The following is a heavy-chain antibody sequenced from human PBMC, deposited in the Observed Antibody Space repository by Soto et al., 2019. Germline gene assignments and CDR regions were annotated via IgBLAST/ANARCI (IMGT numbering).Heavy chain of an antibody. CDR3: ARTLEYSSSWYSDFDL. Sequence: QVQLVQSGAEVKKPGSSVTVSCKASGGTFSSYAISWVRQAPGQGLEWMGGIIPIFGTANYAQKFQGRVTITADKSTSTAYLELSSLRSEDTAVYYCARTLEYSSSWYSDFDLWGQGTMVPVSS. V-gene: IGHV1-69*06. D-gene: IGHD6-13*01. CDR2: IIPIFGTA. CDR1: GGTFSSYA. J-gene: IGHJ3*01.